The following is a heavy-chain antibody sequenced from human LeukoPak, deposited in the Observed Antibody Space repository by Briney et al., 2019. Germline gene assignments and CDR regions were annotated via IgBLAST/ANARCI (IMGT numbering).Heavy chain of an antibody. CDR2: FSGSGGST. CDR1: GFTFSNYA. CDR3: AKDSAYSSSWYDFDY. J-gene: IGHJ4*02. V-gene: IGHV3-23*01. Sequence: GGSLRLSCAASGFTFSNYAMSWVRQAPGKGLEWVSGFSGSGGSTHYADSVKGRFTISRDNSKNMLYLQMNSLRAEDTAVYYCAKDSAYSSSWYDFDYWGQGTLVTVSS. D-gene: IGHD6-13*01.